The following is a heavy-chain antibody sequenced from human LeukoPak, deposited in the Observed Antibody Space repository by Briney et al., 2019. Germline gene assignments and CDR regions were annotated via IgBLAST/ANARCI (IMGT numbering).Heavy chain of an antibody. CDR1: GFTFSSYA. J-gene: IGHJ4*02. Sequence: PGGSLRLSCAAPGFTFSSYAMHWVRQAPGKGLEWVAVTSYDGTNKYYADSVKGRFTISRDNSKNTLYLQMNSLRAEDTALYYCARDKDYYDSSGDFDYWGQGTLVTVSS. V-gene: IGHV3-30-3*01. D-gene: IGHD3-22*01. CDR3: ARDKDYYDSSGDFDY. CDR2: TSYDGTNK.